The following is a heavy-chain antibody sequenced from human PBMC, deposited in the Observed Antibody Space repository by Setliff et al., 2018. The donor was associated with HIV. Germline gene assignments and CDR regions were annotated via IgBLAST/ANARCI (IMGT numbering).Heavy chain of an antibody. Sequence: PGGSLRLSCAASGFTVSGYGMHWVRQAPGKGLEWVAFIRYDGSNKYYADSVKGRFTISRDNSKNTLYLQMNSLRAEDTAVYYCAKIQNPQGYYYDSSGYYPHPGSPDYWGQGTLVTVSS. D-gene: IGHD3-22*01. CDR3: AKIQNPQGYYYDSSGYYPHPGSPDY. V-gene: IGHV3-30*02. CDR2: IRYDGSNK. CDR1: GFTVSGYG. J-gene: IGHJ4*02.